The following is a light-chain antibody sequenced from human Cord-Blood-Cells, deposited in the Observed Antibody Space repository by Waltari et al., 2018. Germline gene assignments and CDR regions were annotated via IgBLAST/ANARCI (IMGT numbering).Light chain of an antibody. V-gene: IGKV1-5*01. J-gene: IGKJ4*01. CDR1: QSISSW. Sequence: DIQMTQSPSTLSASVGDRVTITCRASQSISSWLAWYQQKPGKVPKLLIYDASSLESGVPSRFSGSGSGTEFTLTISRLQPDDFATYYCQQYNSYSPTFGGGTKVEIK. CDR3: QQYNSYSPT. CDR2: DAS.